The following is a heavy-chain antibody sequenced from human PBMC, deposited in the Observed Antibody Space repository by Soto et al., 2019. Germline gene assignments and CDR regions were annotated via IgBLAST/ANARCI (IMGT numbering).Heavy chain of an antibody. J-gene: IGHJ4*02. D-gene: IGHD3-10*01. CDR1: EGTFTNYS. V-gene: IGHV1-69*08. CDR3: ARDGYTGSYHQY. CDR2: IIPILGIQ. Sequence: QVQLVQSGAEVKKPGSSVRVSCKAPEGTFTNYSISWVRQAPGQGLEWMGKIIPILGIQKHAQKFQGRITIIADMSTSTAYMDLTSLRSDDTAVYFCARDGYTGSYHQYWGQGTLVTVSS.